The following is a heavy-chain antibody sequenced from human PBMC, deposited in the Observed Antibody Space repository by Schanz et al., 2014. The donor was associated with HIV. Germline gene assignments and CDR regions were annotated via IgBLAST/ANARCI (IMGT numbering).Heavy chain of an antibody. CDR1: GFTFSSYS. CDR2: ISSSSSDK. V-gene: IGHV3-21*04. J-gene: IGHJ6*02. D-gene: IGHD3-3*01. Sequence: VQLVESGGGVVQPGGSLRLSCAASGFTFSSYSMSWVRQAPGKGLEWVSSISSSSSDKYYADSVKGRFTISRDNAKNSLSLQMNSLRAEDTAVYYCARPDYDCWVDVWGQGTTVTVSS. CDR3: ARPDYDCWVDV.